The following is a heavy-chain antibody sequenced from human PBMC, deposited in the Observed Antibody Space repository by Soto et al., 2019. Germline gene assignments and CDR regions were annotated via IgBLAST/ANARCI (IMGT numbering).Heavy chain of an antibody. CDR3: ATSYGSGYRAFDS. CDR2: VNPILSMS. V-gene: IGHV1-69*02. J-gene: IGHJ4*02. CDR1: GDTFSFYT. D-gene: IGHD3-10*01. Sequence: QVQLVQSGAEVKKPGSSVKVSCKASGDTFSFYTINWVRQAPGLGLEWMGRVNPILSMSNYAQKFRGRVTMTAYKSTSTGYMELRSLRSEDTAFYYCATSYGSGYRAFDSWGQGALVTVSS.